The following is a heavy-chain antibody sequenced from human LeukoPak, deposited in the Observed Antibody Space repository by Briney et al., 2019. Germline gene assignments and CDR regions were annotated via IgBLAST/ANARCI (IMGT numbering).Heavy chain of an antibody. D-gene: IGHD3-22*01. J-gene: IGHJ4*02. CDR2: INHSGST. Sequence: MTSETLSLTCAVYGGPFSGYYWSWIRQPPGKGLEWIGEINHSGSTNYNPSLKSRVTISVDTSKNQFSLKLSSVTAADTAVYYCARGRNFIDYYDSSGYQRARFDYWGQGTLVTVSS. CDR3: ARGRNFIDYYDSSGYQRARFDY. V-gene: IGHV4-34*01. CDR1: GGPFSGYY.